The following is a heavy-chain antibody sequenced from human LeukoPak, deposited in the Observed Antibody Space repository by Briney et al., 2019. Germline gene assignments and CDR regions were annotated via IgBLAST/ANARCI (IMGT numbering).Heavy chain of an antibody. CDR2: IKHDGSEK. D-gene: IGHD3-3*01. V-gene: IGHV3-7*01. Sequence: GGSLRLSCVASKFTFSDYWMTWVRQAPGEGLQWVANIKHDGSEKYYVDSVKGRFTISRDNAKNSLYLQMASLRADDSAVYYCARIWSGSEIFSSDYYYYMDVWGKGTTVTVSS. CDR3: ARIWSGSEIFSSDYYYYMDV. J-gene: IGHJ6*03. CDR1: KFTFSDYW.